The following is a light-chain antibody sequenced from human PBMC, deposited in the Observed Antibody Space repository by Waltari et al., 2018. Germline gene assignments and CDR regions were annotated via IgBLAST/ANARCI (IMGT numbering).Light chain of an antibody. J-gene: IGKJ1*01. CDR2: AAS. CDR1: QSISSY. CDR3: QQSYSTLWT. Sequence: DIQMTQSPSSLSASVGDRVTITCRASQSISSYLNWYQQKPGKAPKLLIYAASSLQSGVPSRFSGSGSGTDFTLTISSLQPEDFATYYCQQSYSTLWTFGQGTKVGIK. V-gene: IGKV1-39*01.